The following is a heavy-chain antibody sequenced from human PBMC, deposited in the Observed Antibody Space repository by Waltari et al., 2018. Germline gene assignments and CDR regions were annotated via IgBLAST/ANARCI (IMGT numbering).Heavy chain of an antibody. V-gene: IGHV3-48*04. Sequence: EERLVQSGGGLVQPGGSLRLSCEASGFSLTNYTMNWVRQAPGRPLSFFASIRAASRTTLYADSVRGRFIISRNHAKNSLSLQMVSLRGEDTAVYYCAVARGNYDVLTGFPVDSWGQGTLVTVSS. D-gene: IGHD3-9*01. CDR2: IRAASRTT. J-gene: IGHJ5*01. CDR1: GFSLTNYT. CDR3: AVARGNYDVLTGFPVDS.